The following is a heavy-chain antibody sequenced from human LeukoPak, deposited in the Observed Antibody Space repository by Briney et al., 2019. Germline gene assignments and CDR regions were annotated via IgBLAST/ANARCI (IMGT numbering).Heavy chain of an antibody. Sequence: SETLSLTCTVSGGSISSGGYYWSWIRQHPGKGLEWIGYIYYSGSTYYNPSLKSRVTISVDTSKNQFSLKLSSVTAADTAAYYCARTLTDYGGNAFDIWGQGTMVTVSS. CDR1: GGSISSGGYY. V-gene: IGHV4-31*03. J-gene: IGHJ3*02. CDR3: ARTLTDYGGNAFDI. CDR2: IYYSGST. D-gene: IGHD4-23*01.